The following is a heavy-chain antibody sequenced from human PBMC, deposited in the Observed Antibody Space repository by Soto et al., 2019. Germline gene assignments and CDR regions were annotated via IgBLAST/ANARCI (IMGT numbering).Heavy chain of an antibody. Sequence: GGSLRLSCAASGFTFSSYGMHWVRQAPGKGLEWVAVISYDGSNKYYADSVKGRFTISRDNSKNTLYLQMNSLRAEDTAVYYYASRPPQWLVDYWGQGTLVTVSS. CDR3: ASRPPQWLVDY. CDR2: ISYDGSNK. CDR1: GFTFSSYG. J-gene: IGHJ4*02. D-gene: IGHD6-19*01. V-gene: IGHV3-30*03.